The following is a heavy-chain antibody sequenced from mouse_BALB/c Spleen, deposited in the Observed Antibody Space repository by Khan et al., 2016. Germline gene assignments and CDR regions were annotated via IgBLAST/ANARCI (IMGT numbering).Heavy chain of an antibody. CDR1: GYSFTSYY. V-gene: IGHV1S135*01. D-gene: IGHD1-1*01. J-gene: IGHJ4*01. CDR3: ASSTQSFYAMDY. CDR2: IDPFNGGT. Sequence: VQLQQSGPELMKPGASVKISCKASGYSFTSYYMHWVKQSHGKSLEWIGYIDPFNGGTSYNQKFKGKATLTVDKSSRTAYMHLSSLTSEDSAVYYCASSTQSFYAMDYWGQGTSVTVSS.